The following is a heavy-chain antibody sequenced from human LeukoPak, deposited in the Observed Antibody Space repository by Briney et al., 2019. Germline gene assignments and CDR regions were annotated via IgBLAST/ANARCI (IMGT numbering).Heavy chain of an antibody. Sequence: GESLKISCQGSGYSFTNYGISWVRQAPGQGLEWMGWISADNGNTYYTQNFQGRVSMTTDTSTSTAYMEVRSLRSDNTAVFYCARVDILTGYYFFDSWGQGTLVTVSS. CDR2: ISADNGNT. CDR1: GYSFTNYG. CDR3: ARVDILTGYYFFDS. J-gene: IGHJ4*02. D-gene: IGHD3-9*01. V-gene: IGHV1-18*01.